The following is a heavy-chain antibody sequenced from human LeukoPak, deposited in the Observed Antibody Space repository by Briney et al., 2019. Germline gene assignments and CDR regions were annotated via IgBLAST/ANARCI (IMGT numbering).Heavy chain of an antibody. V-gene: IGHV3-48*04. CDR2: ISSSSSTI. CDR1: GFTFSSYG. Sequence: GGSLRLSCAASGFTFSSYGMTWVRQAPGKGLEWVSYISSSSSTIYYADSVKGRFTISRDNAKNSLYLQINSLRAEDTAIYYCARRGYYDSSGYDYWGQGTLVTVSS. CDR3: ARRGYYDSSGYDY. J-gene: IGHJ4*02. D-gene: IGHD3-22*01.